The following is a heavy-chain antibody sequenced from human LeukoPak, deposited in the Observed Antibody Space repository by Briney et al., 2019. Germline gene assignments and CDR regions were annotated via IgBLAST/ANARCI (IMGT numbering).Heavy chain of an antibody. J-gene: IGHJ4*02. CDR1: GFTFSNYA. CDR2: ISGNGGVT. V-gene: IGHV3-23*01. Sequence: GGSLRLSCAASGFTFSNYAMSWVRQAPGKGLEWVSVISGNGGVTYYADSVKGRFTISRDVSKNTLYLQMNSLRAEDTAVYYCAKDGKRIAMIGVVRRGHYFDYWGQGSLVTVSS. CDR3: AKDGKRIAMIGVVRRGHYFDY. D-gene: IGHD3-22*01.